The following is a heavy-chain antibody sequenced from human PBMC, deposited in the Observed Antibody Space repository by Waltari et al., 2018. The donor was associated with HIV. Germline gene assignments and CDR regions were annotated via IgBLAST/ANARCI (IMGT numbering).Heavy chain of an antibody. V-gene: IGHV3-49*04. CDR2: IRSKTSGETI. CDR3: VRDLAWRAFDV. Sequence: QMVESGGDLIQPGQSLRLSCTPPGFPFCDYAMNWVRQAPGKGLEWVGFIRSKTSGETIEYAASVKGRFSISRDDSKGMVYLQMNSLRADDTALYYCVRDLAWRAFDVWGQGTMVTVSS. CDR1: GFPFCDYA. D-gene: IGHD3-3*01. J-gene: IGHJ3*01.